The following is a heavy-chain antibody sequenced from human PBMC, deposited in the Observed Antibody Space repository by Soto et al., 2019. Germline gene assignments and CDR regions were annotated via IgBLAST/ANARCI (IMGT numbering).Heavy chain of an antibody. CDR2: IYHSGST. CDR3: ARLATLGHCSCTSGRTYYRMDV. J-gene: IGHJ6*02. Sequence: PSETLSLTCAVSGGSISSGGYSWSWIRQPPGKGLVWIGYIYHSGSTYYNPSLKSRVTISVDRSRNQFSLKLRSVTAADTAVYNCARLATLGHCSCTSGRTYYRMDVWGQGTTVTVYS. V-gene: IGHV4-30-2*01. D-gene: IGHD2-2*01. CDR1: GGSISSGGYS.